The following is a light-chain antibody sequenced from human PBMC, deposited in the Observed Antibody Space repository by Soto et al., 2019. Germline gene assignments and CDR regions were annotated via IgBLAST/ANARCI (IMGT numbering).Light chain of an antibody. CDR2: WAS. Sequence: DIVMTQSPDSLAVSLGERATINCKSSQSVLYSSNNENYLAWYQQKPGQPPKLLIYWASTRESGVPDRFSGSGSGTDFTLTISSLQADDVAVYYCQQYYSTPFTFGQGTKLEIK. CDR1: QSVLYSSNNENY. J-gene: IGKJ2*01. V-gene: IGKV4-1*01. CDR3: QQYYSTPFT.